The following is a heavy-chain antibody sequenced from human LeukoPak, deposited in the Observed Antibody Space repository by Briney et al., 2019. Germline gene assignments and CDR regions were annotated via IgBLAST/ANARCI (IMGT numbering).Heavy chain of an antibody. J-gene: IGHJ4*02. CDR1: GFTFSSYA. CDR3: AKDPEGADAYFDY. Sequence: GGSLRLSCAASGFTFSSYAMSWVRQAPGKGLEWVSAVSGSGGSTYHADSVKGRFTISRDNSKNTVHLQMSSLRAEDTAVYYCAKDPEGADAYFDYWGQGTLVTVSS. V-gene: IGHV3-23*01. D-gene: IGHD1-26*01. CDR2: VSGSGGST.